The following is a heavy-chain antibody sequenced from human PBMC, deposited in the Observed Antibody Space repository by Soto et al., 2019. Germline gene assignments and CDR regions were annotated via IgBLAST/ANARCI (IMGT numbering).Heavy chain of an antibody. Sequence: SETLSLTCTVSDGSISRSTFYWGWIRQPPGKGLEWIGSVHYTGSTYYNPSLKSRVTMSVDSSKNHLSLKVSSVTAADTAVYYCARESTVTKNYYGMDVWGQGTTVTVSS. CDR3: ARESTVTKNYYGMDV. V-gene: IGHV4-39*02. D-gene: IGHD4-17*01. J-gene: IGHJ6*02. CDR1: DGSISRSTFY. CDR2: VHYTGST.